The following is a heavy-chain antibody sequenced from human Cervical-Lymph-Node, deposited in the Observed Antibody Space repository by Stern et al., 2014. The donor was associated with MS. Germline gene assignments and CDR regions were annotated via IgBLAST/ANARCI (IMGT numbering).Heavy chain of an antibody. Sequence: QVQLVQSGSEVKKPGSSVKVSCKASGGTFSIQAINWVRQAPGQGLEWVGGIIPIFGTPNYAQKVQDRVTITADEFTSTVYMDLSRLRYEDTAVYYCATPSTVTVGSMDVWGQGTTVTVSS. J-gene: IGHJ6*02. CDR2: IIPIFGTP. CDR1: GGTFSIQA. D-gene: IGHD4-17*01. V-gene: IGHV1-69*01. CDR3: ATPSTVTVGSMDV.